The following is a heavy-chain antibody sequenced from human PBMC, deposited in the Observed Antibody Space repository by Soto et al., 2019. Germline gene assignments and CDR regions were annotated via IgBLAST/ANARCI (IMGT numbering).Heavy chain of an antibody. J-gene: IGHJ5*02. Sequence: PSETLSLTCTVSGGSISSSSYYWGWIRQPPGKGLEWIGSIYYSGSTYYNPSLKSRVTISVDTSKNQFSLKLSSVTAADTAVYYCARARRGVIHRGHNGFDPWGQGTLVTVSS. CDR3: ARARRGVIHRGHNGFDP. CDR1: GGSISSSSYY. CDR2: IYYSGST. V-gene: IGHV4-39*07. D-gene: IGHD3-10*01.